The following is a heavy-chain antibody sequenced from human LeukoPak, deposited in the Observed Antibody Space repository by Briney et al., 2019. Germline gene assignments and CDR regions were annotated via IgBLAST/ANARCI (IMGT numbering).Heavy chain of an antibody. CDR1: GFTFSNYD. D-gene: IGHD2-2*01. Sequence: PGGSLRLSCAASGFTFSNYDMHWVRQATGKGLEWVSAFHTAGDTHYSGSVKGRFATSRENAKNSFYLQMNNLRAGDTAVYYCARGSCRSSGCYERLNGLDVWGQGTPVTVSS. CDR2: FHTAGDT. J-gene: IGHJ6*02. V-gene: IGHV3-13*01. CDR3: ARGSCRSSGCYERLNGLDV.